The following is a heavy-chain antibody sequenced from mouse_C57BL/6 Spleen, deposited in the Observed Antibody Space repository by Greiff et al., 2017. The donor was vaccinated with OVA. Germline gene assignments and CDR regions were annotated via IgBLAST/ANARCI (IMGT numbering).Heavy chain of an antibody. V-gene: IGHV1-82*01. D-gene: IGHD1-1*01. Sequence: VKLVESGPELVKPGASVKISCKASGYAFSSSWMNWVKQRPGKGLEWIGRIYPGDGDTNYNGKFKGKATLTADKSSSTAYMQLSSLTSEDSAVYFCSLTTVVAGDAMDYWGQGTSVTVSS. CDR1: GYAFSSSW. CDR3: SLTTVVAGDAMDY. J-gene: IGHJ4*01. CDR2: IYPGDGDT.